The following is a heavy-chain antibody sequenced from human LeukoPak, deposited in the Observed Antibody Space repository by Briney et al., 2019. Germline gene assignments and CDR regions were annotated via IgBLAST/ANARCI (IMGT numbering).Heavy chain of an antibody. V-gene: IGHV3-21*01. D-gene: IGHD6-13*01. CDR2: ISSSSSYI. Sequence: GGSLRLSCAASGFTFSSYSMNWVRQAPGKGLEWVSSISSSSSYIYYADSVKGRFTISRDNAKNSLYLQMNSLRAEDTAVYYCARVLGVYSSSWYPFDYWGQGTLVTVSS. CDR1: GFTFSSYS. CDR3: ARVLGVYSSSWYPFDY. J-gene: IGHJ4*02.